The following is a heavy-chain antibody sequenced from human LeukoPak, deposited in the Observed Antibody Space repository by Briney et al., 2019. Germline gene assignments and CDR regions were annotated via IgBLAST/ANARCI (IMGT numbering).Heavy chain of an antibody. D-gene: IGHD2-21*02. Sequence: GGSLRLSCAASGFTFSSYAMHWVRQAPGKGLEWVAVISYDGSNKYYADSVKGRFTISRDNSKNTLYLQMNSLRAEDTAVYYCARELLAYCGGDCYPIAFDIWGQGTMVTVSS. CDR3: ARELLAYCGGDCYPIAFDI. CDR2: ISYDGSNK. CDR1: GFTFSSYA. J-gene: IGHJ3*02. V-gene: IGHV3-30-3*01.